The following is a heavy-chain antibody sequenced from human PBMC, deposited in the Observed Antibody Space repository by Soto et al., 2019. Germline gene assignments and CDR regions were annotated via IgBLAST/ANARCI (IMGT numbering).Heavy chain of an antibody. CDR1: GFTFSSYG. CDR3: ARVGSEIAVAKTNYYYYGMDV. V-gene: IGHV3-33*01. D-gene: IGHD6-19*01. Sequence: QVQLVESGGGVVQPGRSLRLSCAASGFTFSSYGMHWVRQAPGKGLEWVAVIWYDGSNKYYADSVKGRFTISRDNSKNTLYLQMNSLRAEDTAVYYCARVGSEIAVAKTNYYYYGMDVWGQGTTVTVSS. CDR2: IWYDGSNK. J-gene: IGHJ6*02.